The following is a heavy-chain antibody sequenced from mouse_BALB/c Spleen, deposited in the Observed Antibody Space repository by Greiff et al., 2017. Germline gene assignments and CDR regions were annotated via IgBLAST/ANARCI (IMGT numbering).Heavy chain of an antibody. CDR3: AGALDYDGPYFDY. D-gene: IGHD2-4*01. V-gene: IGHV14-3*02. CDR1: GFNIKDTY. J-gene: IGHJ2*01. Sequence: VQLKQSGAELVKPGASVKLSCTASGFNIKDTYMHWVKQRPEQGLEWIGRIDPANGNTKYDPKFQGKATITADTSSNTAYLQLSSLTSEDTAVYYCAGALDYDGPYFDYWGQGTTLTVSA. CDR2: IDPANGNT.